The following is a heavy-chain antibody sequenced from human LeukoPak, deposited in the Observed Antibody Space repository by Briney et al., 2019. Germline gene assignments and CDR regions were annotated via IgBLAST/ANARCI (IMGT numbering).Heavy chain of an antibody. V-gene: IGHV1-18*01. D-gene: IGHD1-26*01. CDR2: ISAYNGNT. CDR3: ARVGGGSYHFGDY. CDR1: GYIFTDYA. J-gene: IGHJ4*02. Sequence: GASVNVSCKASGYIFTDYAVNWVRQAPGQGLEWMGWISAYNGNTNYAQKLQGRVTMTTDTSTSTAYMELRSLRSDDTAVYYCARVGGGSYHFGDYWGQGTLVTVSS.